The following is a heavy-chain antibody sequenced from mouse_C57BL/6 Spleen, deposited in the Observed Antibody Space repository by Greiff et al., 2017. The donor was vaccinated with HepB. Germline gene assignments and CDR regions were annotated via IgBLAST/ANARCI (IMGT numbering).Heavy chain of an antibody. CDR3: ARRGNWDGFAY. CDR2: IYPSDSET. V-gene: IGHV1-61*01. CDR1: GYTFTSYW. D-gene: IGHD4-1*01. J-gene: IGHJ3*01. Sequence: QVQLQQPGAELVRPGSSVKLSCKASGYTFTSYWMDWVKQSPGQGLEWIGNIYPSDSETHYNQKFKDKATLTVDKSSSTAYMQLSSLTSEDSAVYYCARRGNWDGFAYWGQGTLVTVSA.